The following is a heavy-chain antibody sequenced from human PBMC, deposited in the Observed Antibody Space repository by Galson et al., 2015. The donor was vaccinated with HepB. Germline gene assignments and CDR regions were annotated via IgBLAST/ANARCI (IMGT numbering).Heavy chain of an antibody. CDR1: GGSISSSSYY. Sequence: LSLTCTVSGGSISSSSYYWGWIRQPPGKGLEWIGSIYYSGSTYYNPSLKSRVTISVDTSKNQFSLKLSSVTAADTAVYYCARVVDNWNYDYWGQGTLVTVSS. CDR2: IYYSGST. V-gene: IGHV4-39*07. CDR3: ARVVDNWNYDY. J-gene: IGHJ4*02. D-gene: IGHD1-7*01.